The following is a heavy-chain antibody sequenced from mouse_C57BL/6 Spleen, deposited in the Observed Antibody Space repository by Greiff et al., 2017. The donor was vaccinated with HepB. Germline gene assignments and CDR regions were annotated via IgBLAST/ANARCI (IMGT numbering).Heavy chain of an antibody. J-gene: IGHJ1*03. CDR3: ARGQERYFDV. V-gene: IGHV1-26*01. CDR1: GYTFTDYY. CDR2: INPNNGGT. Sequence: EVQLQQSGPELVKPGASVKISCKASGYTFTDYYMNWVKQSHGKSLEWIGDINPNNGGTSYNQKFKGKATLTVDKSSSTADMELRSLTSEDSAVYYCARGQERYFDVWGTGTTVTVSS.